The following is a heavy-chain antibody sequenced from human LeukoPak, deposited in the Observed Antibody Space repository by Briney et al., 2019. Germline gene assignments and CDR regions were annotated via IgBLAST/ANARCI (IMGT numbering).Heavy chain of an antibody. CDR2: INPISGDT. D-gene: IGHD5-12*01. V-gene: IGHV1-2*02. J-gene: IGHJ4*01. Sequence: ASVKVSCKASGYTFIDSFMHWVRQAPGQGPERMGWINPISGDTNYAQKFQGRLTLTRDTSISTAYMELTRLRFDDTAMYYCARDLAWGSGYDLDYWGLGTLVIVSS. CDR3: ARDLAWGSGYDLDY. CDR1: GYTFIDSF.